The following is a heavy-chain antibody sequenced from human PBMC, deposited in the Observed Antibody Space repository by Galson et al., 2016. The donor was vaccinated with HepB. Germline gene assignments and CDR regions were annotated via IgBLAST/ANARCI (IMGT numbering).Heavy chain of an antibody. CDR1: GFDFSVSA. CDR2: IRSKPNNYAT. J-gene: IGHJ4*02. CDR3: TRHLSDY. Sequence: SLRLSCAASGFDFSVSAMHWVRQASGKGLERVGRIRSKPNNYATAYAASVTGRFTISRDDSKNTAYLQMNSLKTEDTAVYYCTRHLSDYWGQGTLVTVSS. V-gene: IGHV3-73*01.